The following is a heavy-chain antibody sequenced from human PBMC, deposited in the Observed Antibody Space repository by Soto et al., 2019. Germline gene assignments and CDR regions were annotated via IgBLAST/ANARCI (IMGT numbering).Heavy chain of an antibody. V-gene: IGHV3-23*01. J-gene: IGHJ4*02. D-gene: IGHD2-2*01. Sequence: EVQLLESGGGLVQPGGSLRLSCAASGFTLSNYAMTWVRQAPGEGLEWVSTIGVSGYDTFYADSVKDRFTISRDTSKNTLYLQMNSLRVGDTALYYCARDRSAWTSSEPLYWGQGTLITVSS. CDR2: IGVSGYDT. CDR1: GFTLSNYA. CDR3: ARDRSAWTSSEPLY.